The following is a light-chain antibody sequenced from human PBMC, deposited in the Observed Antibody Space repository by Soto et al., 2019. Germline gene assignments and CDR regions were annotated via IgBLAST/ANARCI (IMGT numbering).Light chain of an antibody. CDR1: SSDVGGYNY. V-gene: IGLV2-11*01. J-gene: IGLJ1*01. CDR3: CSYAGSYSFV. CDR2: DVS. Sequence: QSVLTQPPSVSGAPGQRVTISCTGTSSDVGGYNYVSWYQQDPGKAPKLMIYDVSKRPSGVPDRFSGSKSGNTASLTISGLQAEDEDDYYCCSYAGSYSFVFGTGTKVTVL.